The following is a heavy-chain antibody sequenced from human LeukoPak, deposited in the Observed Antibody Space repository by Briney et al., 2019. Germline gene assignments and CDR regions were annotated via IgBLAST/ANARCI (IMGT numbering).Heavy chain of an antibody. J-gene: IGHJ1*01. CDR1: GGSISSYY. Sequence: SETLSLTCTVSGGSISSYYWSWIRQPPGKGLEWIGYIYYSGSTNYNPSLKSRVTISVDTSKNQFSLKLSSVTAADTAVYYCAGGRIAVAGYAEYFQHWGQGTLLTVSS. D-gene: IGHD6-19*01. V-gene: IGHV4-59*01. CDR3: AGGRIAVAGYAEYFQH. CDR2: IYYSGST.